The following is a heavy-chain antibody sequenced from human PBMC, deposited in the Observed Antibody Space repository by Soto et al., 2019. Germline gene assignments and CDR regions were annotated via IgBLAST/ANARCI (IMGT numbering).Heavy chain of an antibody. Sequence: ASVKVSCKASGGTFSSYAISWVRQAPGQGLEWMGGIIPIFGTANYAQKFQGRVTITADESTSTAYMELSSLRSEDTAVYYCARERTNGVLSGYRSWELRYFDYWGQGTLVTVSS. CDR1: GGTFSSYA. CDR2: IIPIFGTA. CDR3: ARERTNGVLSGYRSWELRYFDY. J-gene: IGHJ4*02. V-gene: IGHV1-69*13. D-gene: IGHD3-3*01.